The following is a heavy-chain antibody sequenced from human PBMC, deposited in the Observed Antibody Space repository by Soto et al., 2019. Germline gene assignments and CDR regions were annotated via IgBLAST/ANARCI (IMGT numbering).Heavy chain of an antibody. D-gene: IGHD4-17*01. J-gene: IGHJ4*02. Sequence: SQTLSLTCAISGDSVSSNSAAWNWIRQSPSRGLEWLGRTYYRSKWYNDYAVSVKGRITINPDTSNNQLSLQLNSVTPEDTAVYYCAREDGTYGDYEAGDNWGQGTLVTVSS. CDR2: TYYRSKWYN. CDR1: GDSVSSNSAA. V-gene: IGHV6-1*01. CDR3: AREDGTYGDYEAGDN.